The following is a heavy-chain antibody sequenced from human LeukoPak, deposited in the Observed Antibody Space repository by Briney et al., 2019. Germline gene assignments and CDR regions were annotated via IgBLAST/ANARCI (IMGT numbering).Heavy chain of an antibody. D-gene: IGHD3-10*01. V-gene: IGHV3-23*01. CDR1: GFSFSLYA. CDR3: TRDGFSDF. Sequence: GGSLRLACAASGFSFSLYAMSWVRQAPGKGLEWVSVISGSGGSTYYADSVKGRFTVSRDNAKNSLYLQMNSLRDEDTAVYYCTRDGFSDFWGQGTLVTVSS. J-gene: IGHJ4*02. CDR2: ISGSGGST.